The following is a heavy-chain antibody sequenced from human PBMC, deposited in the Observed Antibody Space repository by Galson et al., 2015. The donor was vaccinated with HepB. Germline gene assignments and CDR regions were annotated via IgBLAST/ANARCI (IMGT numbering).Heavy chain of an antibody. CDR1: GFTFSSYE. CDR2: ISSSGTIM. D-gene: IGHD6-6*01. Sequence: SLRLSCAASGFTFSSYEMNWVRQAPGKGLEWVSCISSSGTIMYYADSVKGRFTISRDNAKTSLYLQMNSLRAEDTAVYYCARGQFEYSSSRDMDVWGQGTTVTVSS. CDR3: ARGQFEYSSSRDMDV. V-gene: IGHV3-48*03. J-gene: IGHJ6*02.